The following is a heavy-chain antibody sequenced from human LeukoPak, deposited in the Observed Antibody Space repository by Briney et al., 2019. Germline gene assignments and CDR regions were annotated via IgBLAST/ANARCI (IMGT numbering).Heavy chain of an antibody. D-gene: IGHD5-18*01. CDR3: AKGEYSYGWEMGDAFDI. V-gene: IGHV3-43*01. J-gene: IGHJ3*02. CDR1: GFTFDDYT. CDR2: ISWDGGST. Sequence: GGSLRLSCAASGFTFDDYTMHWVRHAPGKGLEWVSLISWDGGSTYYADSVKGRFTISRDNSKNSLYLQMNSLRTEDTALYYCAKGEYSYGWEMGDAFDIWGQGTMVTVSS.